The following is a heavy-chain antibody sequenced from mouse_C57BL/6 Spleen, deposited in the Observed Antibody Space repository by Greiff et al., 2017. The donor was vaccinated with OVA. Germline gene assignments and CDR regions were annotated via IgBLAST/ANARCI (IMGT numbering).Heavy chain of an antibody. CDR1: GFTFSDYG. V-gene: IGHV5-17*01. Sequence: EVQLVESGGGLVKPGGSLKLSCAASGFTFSDYGMHWVRQAPEKGLEWVAYISSGSSTIYYADTVKGRFTISRDNAKNTLFLQMTSLRSEDAAMYYCARFRDYDRAVDYWGQGTTLTVSS. J-gene: IGHJ2*01. CDR2: ISSGSSTI. D-gene: IGHD2-4*01. CDR3: ARFRDYDRAVDY.